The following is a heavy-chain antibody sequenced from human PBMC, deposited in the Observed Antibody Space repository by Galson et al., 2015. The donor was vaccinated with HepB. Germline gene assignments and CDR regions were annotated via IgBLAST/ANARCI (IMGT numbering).Heavy chain of an antibody. CDR1: GFSFSSCA. CDR3: AKDWLSPRGYSYGRFDY. Sequence: SLRLSCAASGFSFSSCAMSWVRQAPGKGLEWVSAISGSGESTYLADSVKGRFSISRDNSKNTLYLQIKSLRAEDTAVYYCAKDWLSPRGYSYGRFDYWGQGTLVTVSS. J-gene: IGHJ4*02. V-gene: IGHV3-23*01. CDR2: ISGSGEST. D-gene: IGHD5-18*01.